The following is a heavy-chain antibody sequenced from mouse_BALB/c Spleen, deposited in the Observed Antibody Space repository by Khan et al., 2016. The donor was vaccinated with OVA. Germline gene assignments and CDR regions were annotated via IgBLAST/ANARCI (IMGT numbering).Heavy chain of an antibody. J-gene: IGHJ3*01. CDR3: TRSGYANPFAY. Sequence: QVRLQQSGAELVKPGASVRLSCKASGYTFSSYYMYWVKQRPGQGLEWIGGINPSNGGTNFNEKFKTKATLTVDKSSSTAYMQLSGLTSEDSAVYYCTRSGYANPFAYWGQGTLVTVSA. CDR1: GYTFSSYY. V-gene: IGHV1S81*02. CDR2: INPSNGGT. D-gene: IGHD2-10*02.